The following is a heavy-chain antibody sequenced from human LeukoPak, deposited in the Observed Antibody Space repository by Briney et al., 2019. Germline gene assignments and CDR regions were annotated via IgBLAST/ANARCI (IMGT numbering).Heavy chain of an antibody. J-gene: IGHJ4*02. CDR3: ARDGGNPTRYFDY. CDR2: IYYSGST. D-gene: IGHD2-15*01. CDR1: GGSISSGGYY. Sequence: SETLSLTCTVSGGSISSGGYYWSWIRQHPGKGLEWIGYIYYSGSTYYNPSLKSRFTISVDTSKNQFSLKLSSVTAADTAVYYCARDGGNPTRYFDYWGQGTLVTVSS. V-gene: IGHV4-31*03.